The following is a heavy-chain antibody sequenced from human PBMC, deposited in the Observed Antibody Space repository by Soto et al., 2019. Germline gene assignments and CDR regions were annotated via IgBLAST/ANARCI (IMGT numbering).Heavy chain of an antibody. CDR2: ISSSSGSI. CDR1: GVTFSNYN. Sequence: EVQLVESGGGLVKPGGSLRLSCAASGVTFSNYNMNWVRQAPGKGLEWVSSISSSSGSIYFADSVKGRSTTTRYNTKNSLYLQMNSLRGEATAVYYCARGHHCYSISCPDYYYYYDYLDVWGKGTTVTVSS. V-gene: IGHV3-21*01. CDR3: ARGHHCYSISCPDYYYYYDYLDV. D-gene: IGHD6-13*01. J-gene: IGHJ6*03.